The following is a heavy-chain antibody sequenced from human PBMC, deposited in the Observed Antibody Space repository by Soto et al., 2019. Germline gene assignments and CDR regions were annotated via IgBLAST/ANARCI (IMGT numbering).Heavy chain of an antibody. Sequence: PGGSLRLSCAASGFTVSSSFMSWVRQAPGKGLEWVSVIYTGGSTYSADSVKGRFTISRDNSKNTLFLQMNSLRAEDTAMYYCARDPVGSYYFDDWGQGTLVTVYS. CDR1: GFTVSSSF. J-gene: IGHJ4*02. V-gene: IGHV3-53*01. CDR3: ARDPVGSYYFDD. D-gene: IGHD1-26*01. CDR2: IYTGGST.